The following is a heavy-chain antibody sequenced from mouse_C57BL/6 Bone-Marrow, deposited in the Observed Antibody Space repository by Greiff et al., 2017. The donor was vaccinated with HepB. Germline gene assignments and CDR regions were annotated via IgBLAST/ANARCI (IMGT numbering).Heavy chain of an antibody. CDR2: IYPGDGDT. CDR3: ARSNYFGSSSWFAY. V-gene: IGHV1-80*01. Sequence: LEESGAELVKPGASVKISCKASGYAFSSYWMNWVKQRPGKGLEWIGQIYPGDGDTNYNGKFTGKATLTADKSSSTAYMQLSSLTAEDSAVYFCARSNYFGSSSWFAYWGQGTLVTVSA. CDR1: GYAFSSYW. J-gene: IGHJ3*01. D-gene: IGHD1-1*01.